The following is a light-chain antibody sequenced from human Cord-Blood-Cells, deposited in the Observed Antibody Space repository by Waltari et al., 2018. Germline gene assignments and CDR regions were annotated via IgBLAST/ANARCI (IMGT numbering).Light chain of an antibody. V-gene: IGLV1-47*01. J-gene: IGLJ1*01. Sequence: QSVLTQPPSASGTPGQRVTISCSGSSSNIGSNYVYWYQQIPGTAPKLLIYRDNQRPSGCPDRFSGSKSGTSASLAISGLRSEDEADYYCAAWDDSLSGLYVFGTGTKVTVL. CDR3: AAWDDSLSGLYV. CDR2: RDN. CDR1: SSNIGSNY.